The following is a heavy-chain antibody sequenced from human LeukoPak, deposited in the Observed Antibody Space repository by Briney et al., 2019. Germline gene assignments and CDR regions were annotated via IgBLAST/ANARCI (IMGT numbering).Heavy chain of an antibody. V-gene: IGHV3-53*05. CDR3: VTLDSSGWYGIDY. J-gene: IGHJ4*02. CDR1: GFTVSSNY. D-gene: IGHD6-19*01. Sequence: GGSLRLSCAASGFTVSSNYMSWVRQAPGKGLEWVSVIYSGGSTYYADSVKGRFTISRDNSKNTLYLQMSSLRAEDTAVYYCVTLDSSGWYGIDYWGQGTLVTVSS. CDR2: IYSGGST.